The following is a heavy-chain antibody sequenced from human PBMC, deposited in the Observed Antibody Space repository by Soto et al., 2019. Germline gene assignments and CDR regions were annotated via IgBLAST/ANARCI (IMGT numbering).Heavy chain of an antibody. CDR1: GYTFTSYY. D-gene: IGHD3-22*01. CDR3: ARGDYYDSSGYYYPRPIPFGY. Sequence: ASVKVSCKASGYTFTSYYMHWVRQAPGQGLEWMGIINPSGGSTSYAQKFQGRVTMTRDTSTSTVYMELSSLRSEDTAVYYCARGDYYDSSGYYYPRPIPFGYWGQGTLVTVSS. V-gene: IGHV1-46*01. CDR2: INPSGGST. J-gene: IGHJ4*02.